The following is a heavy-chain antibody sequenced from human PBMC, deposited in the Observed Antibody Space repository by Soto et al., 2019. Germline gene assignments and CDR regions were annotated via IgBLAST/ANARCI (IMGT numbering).Heavy chain of an antibody. V-gene: IGHV2-70*11. CDR1: GFSLSTSGMC. D-gene: IGHD5-12*01. CDR2: IDWDDDK. CDR3: ARSSSQSRDGYNLYYYYGMDV. Sequence: ESGPTLVNPTQTLTLTCTFSGFSLSTSGMCVSWIRQPPGKALEWLARIDWDDDKYYSTSLKTRLTISKDTSKNQVVLTMTNMDPVDTATYYCARSSSQSRDGYNLYYYYGMDVWGQGTTVTVSS. J-gene: IGHJ6*02.